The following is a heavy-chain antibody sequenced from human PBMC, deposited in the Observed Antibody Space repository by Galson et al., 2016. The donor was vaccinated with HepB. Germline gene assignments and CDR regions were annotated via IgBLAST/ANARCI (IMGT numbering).Heavy chain of an antibody. J-gene: IGHJ4*02. Sequence: SLRLSCAASGFTFSVSAMHWVRQASGKGLEWVGRIRSKANNYATAYAASVKGRFTISRDDSKNTAYLQMNSLKTEDTAVYYCTRRKGKMYYFDYWGQGTLVTVSS. D-gene: IGHD3-16*01. CDR3: TRRKGKMYYFDY. CDR2: IRSKANNYAT. CDR1: GFTFSVSA. V-gene: IGHV3-73*01.